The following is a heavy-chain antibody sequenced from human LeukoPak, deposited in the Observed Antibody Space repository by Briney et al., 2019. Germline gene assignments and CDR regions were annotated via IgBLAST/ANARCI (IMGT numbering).Heavy chain of an antibody. CDR3: ARDSGDLPDNVDTPGS. Sequence: GGSLRLSRLASGFAFASLGMHWVRQAPGEGLEWVAFVEHDGTTKYYADSVKGRFSISRDNSNSTLYLQMNSLRTDDTGLYYCARDSGDLPDNVDTPGSWGQGTLVTVSS. CDR1: GFAFASLG. V-gene: IGHV3-30*19. D-gene: IGHD3-10*01. CDR2: VEHDGTTK. J-gene: IGHJ5*02.